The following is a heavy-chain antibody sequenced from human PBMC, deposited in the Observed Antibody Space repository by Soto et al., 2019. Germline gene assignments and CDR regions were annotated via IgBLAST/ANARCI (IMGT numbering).Heavy chain of an antibody. V-gene: IGHV4-39*01. Sequence: SETLSLTCTVSGGSISSSSYYWGWIRQPPGKGLEWIGSIYYSGSTYYNPSLKSRVTISVDTSKNQFSLKLSSVTAADTAVYYCARLYHGQQLENPPTHFQHWGQGTLVTVSS. CDR1: GGSISSSSYY. J-gene: IGHJ1*01. CDR3: ARLYHGQQLENPPTHFQH. CDR2: IYYSGST. D-gene: IGHD6-13*01.